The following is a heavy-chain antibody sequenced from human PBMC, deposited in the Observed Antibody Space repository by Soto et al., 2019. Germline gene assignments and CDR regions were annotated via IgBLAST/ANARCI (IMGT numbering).Heavy chain of an antibody. J-gene: IGHJ4*02. Sequence: PSETLSLTCSVSGDSISNFYWSWIRQTPGRGLEWIGCVHESGSTDYNPSLKGRVTISLHTSKSQFSLSLRSATAADTATYYCARGTRAIRHSFFAYWGQGSPVTVSS. D-gene: IGHD2-21*01. CDR1: GDSISNFY. CDR2: VHESGST. CDR3: ARGTRAIRHSFFAY. V-gene: IGHV4-59*03.